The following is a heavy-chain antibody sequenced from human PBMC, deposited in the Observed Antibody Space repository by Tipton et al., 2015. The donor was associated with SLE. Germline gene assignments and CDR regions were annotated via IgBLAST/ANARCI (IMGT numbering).Heavy chain of an antibody. CDR2: VTHSGST. D-gene: IGHD4-17*01. CDR1: GGSISSSSYY. CDR3: ARLVTTVPTFDN. J-gene: IGHJ4*02. Sequence: TLSLTCTVSGGSISSSSYYWGWIRQPPGKGLEWIGEVTHSGSTNYNPALKSRVTISIDTSKNQFSLTVTYLTAADTAVYFCARLVTTVPTFDNWGQGALVTVSS. V-gene: IGHV4-39*07.